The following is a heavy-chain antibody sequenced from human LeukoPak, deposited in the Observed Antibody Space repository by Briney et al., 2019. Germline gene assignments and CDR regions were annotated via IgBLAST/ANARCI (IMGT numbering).Heavy chain of an antibody. Sequence: GGSLRLSCAASGFTFSHYGMSWVRQAPGRGLEWVSAISGSGGSTFYADSVKGRFTISRDNSKNTLYLQMNSLRAEDTAVYYCAKDRWDIVVVPAVIFDYWGQGTLVTVSS. CDR2: ISGSGGST. CDR3: AKDRWDIVVVPAVIFDY. J-gene: IGHJ4*02. D-gene: IGHD2-2*02. V-gene: IGHV3-23*01. CDR1: GFTFSHYG.